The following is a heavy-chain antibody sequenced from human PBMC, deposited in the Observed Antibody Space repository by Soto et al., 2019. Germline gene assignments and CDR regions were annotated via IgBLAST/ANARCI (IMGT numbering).Heavy chain of an antibody. J-gene: IGHJ6*02. CDR2: IIPIFGTA. Sequence: QVQLVQSGAEVKKPGSSVKVSCKASGGTFSRYGISWVRQAPGQGLEWMGGIIPIFGTANYAQKFQGRVTITADDSTSTAYMELSSLRSEYTAVYYSASQTVTTGNYYYGMDVWGQGTTVTVSS. D-gene: IGHD1-1*01. CDR1: GGTFSRYG. CDR3: ASQTVTTGNYYYGMDV. V-gene: IGHV1-69*12.